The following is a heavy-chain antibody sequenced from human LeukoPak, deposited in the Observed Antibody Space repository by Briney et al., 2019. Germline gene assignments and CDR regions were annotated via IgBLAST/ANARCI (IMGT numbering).Heavy chain of an antibody. V-gene: IGHV1-8*01. CDR1: GYTFTSYD. J-gene: IGHJ4*02. Sequence: ASVKVSCKASGYTFTSYDINWVRQATGQGLEWMGYMNPDSGNTGYAQKFQGRLTMTRNTSINTAYMELSSLRSEDTAVYYCARVSGGGYAYYFDYWGQGTLVTVSS. D-gene: IGHD5-12*01. CDR3: ARVSGGGYAYYFDY. CDR2: MNPDSGNT.